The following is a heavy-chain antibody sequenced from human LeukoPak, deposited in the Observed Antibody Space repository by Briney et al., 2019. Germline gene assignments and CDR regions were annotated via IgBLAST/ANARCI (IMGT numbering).Heavy chain of an antibody. Sequence: GGXLRLSCAASGFTFSSYSMNWVRQAPGKGLEWVSSISSSSSYIYYADSVKGRFTISRDNAKNSLYLQMNSLRAEDTAVYYCARDPVVAAYYYYYMDVWGKGTTVTVSS. CDR1: GFTFSSYS. CDR3: ARDPVVAAYYYYYMDV. CDR2: ISSSSSYI. J-gene: IGHJ6*03. D-gene: IGHD2-15*01. V-gene: IGHV3-21*01.